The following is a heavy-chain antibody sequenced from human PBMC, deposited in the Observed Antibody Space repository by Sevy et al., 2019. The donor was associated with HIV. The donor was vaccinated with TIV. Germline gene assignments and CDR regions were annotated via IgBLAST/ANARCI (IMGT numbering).Heavy chain of an antibody. CDR3: AKDLAQGGTLNFYYYGMDF. D-gene: IGHD3-16*01. CDR2: INWFGNII. J-gene: IGHJ6*02. CDR1: GFNFNDYA. V-gene: IGHV3-9*01. Sequence: GGSLRLSCIASGFNFNDYAMHWVRQVPGKGLEWVSGINWFGNIIGYGDSVKGRFTISRDNARKSVYLEMNSLSPEDTALYYCAKDLAQGGTLNFYYYGMDFWGQGTTVTVSS.